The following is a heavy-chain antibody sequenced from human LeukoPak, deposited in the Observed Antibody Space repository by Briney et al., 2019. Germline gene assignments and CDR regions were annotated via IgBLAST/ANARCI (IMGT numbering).Heavy chain of an antibody. J-gene: IGHJ4*02. D-gene: IGHD6-6*01. CDR2: IWYDGSNK. Sequence: GGSLRLSCAASGFTFSSYGMHWVRQAPGKGLEWVAVIWYDGSNKYYADSVKGRFTISRDNSKNTLYLQMNSLRAEDTAVYYCARRRGPYSSSLPDYWGQGTLVSVSS. CDR1: GFTFSSYG. CDR3: ARRRGPYSSSLPDY. V-gene: IGHV3-33*01.